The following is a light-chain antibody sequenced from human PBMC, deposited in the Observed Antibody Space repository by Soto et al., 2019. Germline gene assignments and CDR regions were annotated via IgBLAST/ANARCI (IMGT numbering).Light chain of an antibody. CDR1: SSNIGAPYD. CDR2: GND. V-gene: IGLV1-51*01. CDR3: GAWDTSLSAYV. J-gene: IGLJ1*01. Sequence: QSVLTQPPSVSGAPGQGVTISCTGSSSNIGAPYDVHWYQHLPGTAPKLLVFGNDKWPSGIPDRFSGSKSATSATLVIRGLQTGDEADFYCGAWDTSLSAYVFGTGTKLTVL.